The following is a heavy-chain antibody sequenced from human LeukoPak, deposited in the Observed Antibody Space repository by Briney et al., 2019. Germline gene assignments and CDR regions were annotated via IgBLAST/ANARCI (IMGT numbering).Heavy chain of an antibody. CDR1: GYTFTSYG. J-gene: IGHJ6*03. D-gene: IGHD3-3*01. Sequence: ASVKVSCKPSGYTFTSYGISWVRQAPGQGREWMGWISAYNGNTNYAQKLQGRVTMTTDTSTSTAYMELRSLRSDDTAVYYCARGPDYDFWSGYSQPPNYYMDVWGKGTTVTVSS. CDR3: ARGPDYDFWSGYSQPPNYYMDV. V-gene: IGHV1-18*01. CDR2: ISAYNGNT.